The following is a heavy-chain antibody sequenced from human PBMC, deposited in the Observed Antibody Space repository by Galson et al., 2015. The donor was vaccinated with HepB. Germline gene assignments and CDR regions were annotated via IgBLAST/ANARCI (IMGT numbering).Heavy chain of an antibody. D-gene: IGHD2-15*01. CDR3: VRGVLVVAAGKYGLDV. V-gene: IGHV3-20*04. CDR2: VNWNGDRT. J-gene: IGHJ6*02. CDR1: GFIFDDYG. Sequence: SLRLSCAASGFIFDDYGMSWVRQVPGKGLEWVSGVNWNGDRTGYADSVKGRFTISRDNAKNSVSLQMNSLRAEDTALYYCVRGVLVVAAGKYGLDVWGQGTTVTVSS.